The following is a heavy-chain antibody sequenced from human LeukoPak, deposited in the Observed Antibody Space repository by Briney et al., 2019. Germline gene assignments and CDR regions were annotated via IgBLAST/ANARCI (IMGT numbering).Heavy chain of an antibody. CDR1: TFTFNSYA. CDR2: ISSSGDLT. V-gene: IGHV3-23*01. CDR3: HYDFWSGYYVFDY. D-gene: IGHD3-3*01. Sequence: GGSLRHSCAASTFTFNSYAVSWVRQAPGKGLEWISAISSSGDLTFYADSVKGRFTISRDNSKNMLYLQMDSLRAEDTAVYYCHYDFWSGYYVFDYWGQGTLVTVSS. J-gene: IGHJ4*02.